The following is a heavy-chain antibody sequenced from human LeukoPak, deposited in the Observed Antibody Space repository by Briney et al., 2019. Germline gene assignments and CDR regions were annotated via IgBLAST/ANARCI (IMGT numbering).Heavy chain of an antibody. Sequence: SETLSLTCTVSGGSISSYYWSWIRQPPGKGLEWIGYIYYSGSTNYNPSLKSRVTISVDTSKNQFSLKLSSVTAADTAVYYCAKGVGLSYYYYGMDVWGQGTTVTVSS. CDR3: AKGVGLSYYYYGMDV. D-gene: IGHD1-26*01. V-gene: IGHV4-59*01. J-gene: IGHJ6*02. CDR1: GGSISSYY. CDR2: IYYSGST.